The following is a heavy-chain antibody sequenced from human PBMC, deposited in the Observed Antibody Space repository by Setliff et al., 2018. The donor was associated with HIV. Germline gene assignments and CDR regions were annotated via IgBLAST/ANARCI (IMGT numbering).Heavy chain of an antibody. CDR2: INHSGTT. Sequence: PSETLSLTCAVSGYSISSGFYWGWIRQPPGKGLEWIGSINHSGTTKYNPSLESRVTISQDTSKNQFSLRLSSVTAADTAVYYCATYSAGEGGRGYWGQGRLVTVSS. D-gene: IGHD1-26*01. J-gene: IGHJ4*02. CDR1: GYSISSGFY. CDR3: ATYSAGEGGRGY. V-gene: IGHV4-38-2*01.